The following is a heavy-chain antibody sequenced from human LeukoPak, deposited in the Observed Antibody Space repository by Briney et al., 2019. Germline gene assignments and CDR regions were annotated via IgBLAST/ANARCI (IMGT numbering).Heavy chain of an antibody. V-gene: IGHV1-18*01. CDR3: ARDQLRPYYDILTGYFSDTADYGMDV. CDR1: GYTFTSYG. J-gene: IGHJ6*02. Sequence: ASVKVSCKASGYTFTSYGISWVRQAPGQGLEWMGWISAYNGNTNYAQKLQGRVTMTTDTSTSTAYMELRSLRSDDTAVYYCARDQLRPYYDILTGYFSDTADYGMDVWGQGTTLTVSS. CDR2: ISAYNGNT. D-gene: IGHD3-9*01.